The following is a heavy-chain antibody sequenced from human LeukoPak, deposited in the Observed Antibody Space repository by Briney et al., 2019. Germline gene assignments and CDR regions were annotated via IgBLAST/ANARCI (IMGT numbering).Heavy chain of an antibody. D-gene: IGHD6-13*01. CDR1: DDSITSYY. V-gene: IGHV4-4*07. CDR3: AREEAAAAHFHY. J-gene: IGHJ4*02. CDR2: IYISGST. Sequence: PSETLSLTCTVSDDSITSYYWNRIRQSAGKGLEWIGRIYISGSTNYNPSLRSRVTMSVDTSKNQFSLKLTSVTAADTAVYYCAREEAAAAHFHYWGQGTLVTVSS.